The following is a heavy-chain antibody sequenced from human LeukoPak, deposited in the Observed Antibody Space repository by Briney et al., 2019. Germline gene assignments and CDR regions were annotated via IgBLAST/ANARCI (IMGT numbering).Heavy chain of an antibody. D-gene: IGHD6-19*01. J-gene: IGHJ4*02. Sequence: SETLPLTCAVYGGSFSGYYWSWIRQPPGKGLEWIGEINHSGSTNYNPSLKSRVTISVDMSKNHFSLRLSSVTAADTAMYYCARGTLYSGWSYYFDYWGQGSQVTVSS. CDR1: GGSFSGYY. CDR2: INHSGST. CDR3: ARGTLYSGWSYYFDY. V-gene: IGHV4-34*01.